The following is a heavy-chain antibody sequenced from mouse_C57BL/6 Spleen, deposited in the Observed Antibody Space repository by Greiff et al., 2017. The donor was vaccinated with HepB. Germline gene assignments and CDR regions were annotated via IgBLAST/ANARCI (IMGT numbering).Heavy chain of an antibody. CDR2: ISSGGSYT. D-gene: IGHD1-2*01. V-gene: IGHV5-6*01. J-gene: IGHJ1*03. Sequence: EVKLMESGGDLVKPGGSLKLSCAASGFTFSSYGMSWVRQTPDKRLEWVATISSGGSYTYYPDSVKGRFTISRDNAKNTLYLQMSSLKSEDTAMYYCARHTASKYFDVWGTGTTVTASS. CDR3: ARHTASKYFDV. CDR1: GFTFSSYG.